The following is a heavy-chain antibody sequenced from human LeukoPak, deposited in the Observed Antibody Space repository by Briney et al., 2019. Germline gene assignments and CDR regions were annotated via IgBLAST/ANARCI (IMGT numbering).Heavy chain of an antibody. CDR2: INHSGST. V-gene: IGHV4-34*01. Sequence: SETLSLACAVYGGSFSGYYWSWIRQPPGKGLEWIGEINHSGSTNYNPSLKSRVTISVDTSKNQFSLKLSSVTAADTAVYYCARRGSITIFGVVTDYYYYMDVWGKGTTVTVSS. CDR3: ARRGSITIFGVVTDYYYYMDV. J-gene: IGHJ6*03. D-gene: IGHD3-3*01. CDR1: GGSFSGYY.